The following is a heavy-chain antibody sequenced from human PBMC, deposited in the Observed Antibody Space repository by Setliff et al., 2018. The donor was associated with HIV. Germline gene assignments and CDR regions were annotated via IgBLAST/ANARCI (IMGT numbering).Heavy chain of an antibody. Sequence: PSETLSLTCTVSGGYISSGSHYWRWIRQPAGKGLEWIGHIYTSGFSNYNPSLKSRVTISLDTSKNQFSLNLTSVTAADTALYYCARDQGSPPSRGDIWGQGTMVTVSS. CDR2: IYTSGFS. CDR3: ARDQGSPPSRGDI. J-gene: IGHJ3*02. V-gene: IGHV4-61*09. CDR1: GGYISSGSHY.